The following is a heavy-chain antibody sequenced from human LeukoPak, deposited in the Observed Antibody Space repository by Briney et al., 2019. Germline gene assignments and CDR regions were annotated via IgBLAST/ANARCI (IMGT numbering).Heavy chain of an antibody. J-gene: IGHJ4*02. V-gene: IGHV3-23*01. CDR3: AKCIAVAEDGFDY. CDR2: ISSSGGST. CDR1: GFTFSSYA. D-gene: IGHD6-19*01. Sequence: GGSLRLSCAASGFTFSSYAMSWVRQAPGKGLEWVSAISSSGGSTYYADSVKGRFTISRDNSKNTLYLQMNSLRAEDTAVYYCAKCIAVAEDGFDYWGQGTLVTVSS.